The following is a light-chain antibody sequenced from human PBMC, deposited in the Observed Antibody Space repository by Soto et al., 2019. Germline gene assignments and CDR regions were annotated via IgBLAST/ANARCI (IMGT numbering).Light chain of an antibody. Sequence: DIQMTQSPSSLSASIGDRVTITCLASQDIHNFLNWYQQKPGKVPKLLIYDASNLEIGVPSRFSGSGSGRNFSFTISRLQPDDVATYFCQQYGDLPPSFTFGPGTKVDI. CDR1: QDIHNF. CDR3: QQYGDLPPSFT. CDR2: DAS. J-gene: IGKJ3*01. V-gene: IGKV1-33*01.